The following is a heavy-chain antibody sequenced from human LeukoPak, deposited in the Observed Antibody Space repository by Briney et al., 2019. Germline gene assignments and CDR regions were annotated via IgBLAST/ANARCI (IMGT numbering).Heavy chain of an antibody. J-gene: IGHJ6*03. CDR2: IASETYGGTA. D-gene: IGHD5-12*01. Sequence: GGSLRLSCTASGFTFGDYAMTWVRQAPGKGLEWVGFIASETYGGTAEYAASVKGRFTISRDDSKSIAYLQMNSLRAEDTAVYYCARGGYRGYETWLRPVNYYYMDVWGEGTTVTVSS. V-gene: IGHV3-49*04. CDR3: ARGGYRGYETWLRPVNYYYMDV. CDR1: GFTFGDYA.